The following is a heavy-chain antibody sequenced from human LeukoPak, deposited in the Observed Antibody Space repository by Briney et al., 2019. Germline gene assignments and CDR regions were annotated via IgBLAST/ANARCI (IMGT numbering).Heavy chain of an antibody. CDR1: GFTFSSYG. V-gene: IGHV3-30*02. J-gene: IGHJ4*02. Sequence: GGSLRLSCAASGFTFSSYGMHWVRQAPGKGLEWVSFIRYDGSNEYYADSVRGRFTISRDNSKNTLYLQMNSLRAEDTAVYYCARGLKSYGSGSYYIGHSLDYWGQGTLVTVSS. D-gene: IGHD3-10*01. CDR3: ARGLKSYGSGSYYIGHSLDY. CDR2: IRYDGSNE.